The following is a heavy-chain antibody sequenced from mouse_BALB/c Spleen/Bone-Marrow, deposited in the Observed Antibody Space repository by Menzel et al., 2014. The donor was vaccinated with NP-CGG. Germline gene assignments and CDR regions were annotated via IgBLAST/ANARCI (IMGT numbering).Heavy chain of an antibody. V-gene: IGHV2-9*02. CDR1: GSSLTSYG. CDR2: IWADGST. D-gene: IGHD1-2*01. Sequence: VQLQQSGPGLVAPSQSLSITRTVSGSSLTSYGVHWVRQPPGKGLEWLGVIWADGSTNYNSALMSRLSISKDNSKSQVFLKMNSLQTDDTAMYYCARSHYPYYFDYWGQGTTLTVSS. J-gene: IGHJ2*01. CDR3: ARSHYPYYFDY.